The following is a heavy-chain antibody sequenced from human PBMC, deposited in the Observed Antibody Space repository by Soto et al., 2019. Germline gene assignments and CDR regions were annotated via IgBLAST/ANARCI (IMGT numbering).Heavy chain of an antibody. D-gene: IGHD1-1*01. Sequence: QVQLQESGPGLVKPSQTLSLTCTVSGGSISSGGYYWSWIRQHPGKGLEWIGYIYYSGSTYYNPSLKRRVTISVDTYKNQFSLKLSSVTAADTAVYYCARDQLDHAFDIWGQGTMVTVSS. V-gene: IGHV4-31*03. CDR3: ARDQLDHAFDI. CDR1: GGSISSGGYY. J-gene: IGHJ3*02. CDR2: IYYSGST.